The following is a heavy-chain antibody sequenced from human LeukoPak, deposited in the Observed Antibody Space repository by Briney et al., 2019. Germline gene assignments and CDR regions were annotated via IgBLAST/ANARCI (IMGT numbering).Heavy chain of an antibody. Sequence: GGSLRLSCAASGFTFSTYAMSWVRQAPGKGLEWVSAISSSGGSTYYADSVKGRFTISRDNSKNTLYLQMNSLRAEDAAVYYCAKYCGYSSSWYKLGFDYWGQGTLVTVSS. J-gene: IGHJ4*02. CDR3: AKYCGYSSSWYKLGFDY. D-gene: IGHD6-13*01. V-gene: IGHV3-23*01. CDR2: ISSSGGST. CDR1: GFTFSTYA.